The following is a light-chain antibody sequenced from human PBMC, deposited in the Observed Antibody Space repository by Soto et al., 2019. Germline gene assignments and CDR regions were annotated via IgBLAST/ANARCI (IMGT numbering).Light chain of an antibody. V-gene: IGKV1-5*03. CDR2: KAS. CDR1: QTIISW. CDR3: QQYDTYWT. Sequence: IQMTQSPSTLSGSVGDRVSITCRASQTIISWLAWYQQKPGKAPNLLIYKASSLKSGVPSRFSGSGSGTEFTLTISSLQPDDFATYYCQQYDTYWTFGQGTKVDIK. J-gene: IGKJ1*01.